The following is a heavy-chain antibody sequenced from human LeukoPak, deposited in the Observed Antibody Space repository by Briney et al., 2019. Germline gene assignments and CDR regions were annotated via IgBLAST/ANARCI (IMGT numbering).Heavy chain of an antibody. D-gene: IGHD2-8*02. CDR2: ISAYNGNT. V-gene: IGHV1-18*01. J-gene: IGHJ6*03. Sequence: EASVKVSCKASGYTFTSYGISWLRQAPGQGLEWMGWISAYNGNTNYAQKLQGRVTMTTDTSTSTAYMELRSLRSDDTAVYYCARGVGYGYHYNYYMDVWGKGTTVTVSS. CDR1: GYTFTSYG. CDR3: ARGVGYGYHYNYYMDV.